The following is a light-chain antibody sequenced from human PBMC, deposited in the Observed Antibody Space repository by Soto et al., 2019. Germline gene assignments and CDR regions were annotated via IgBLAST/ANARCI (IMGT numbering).Light chain of an antibody. CDR2: GAS. Sequence: ENVLTQSPGTLSLSPGERATLSCRASQSVSSNYLAWYRQKPGQAPRLLIYGASSRATGTPDRFSGSGSGTDFTLTISRLEPEDFAVYYCQQYGSSFTFGPGTRVDIK. CDR1: QSVSSNY. J-gene: IGKJ3*01. V-gene: IGKV3-20*01. CDR3: QQYGSSFT.